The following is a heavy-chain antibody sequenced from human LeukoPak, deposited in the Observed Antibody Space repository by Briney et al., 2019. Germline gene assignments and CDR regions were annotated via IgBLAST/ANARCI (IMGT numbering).Heavy chain of an antibody. CDR3: ARDGSGSYGYFDY. CDR2: INAGNGNT. V-gene: IGHV1-3*01. Sequence: ASVNVSCKASGYTFTNYAMHWVRQAPGQRLEWMGWINAGNGNTKYSQKFQGRVTITRDTSASTAYMELSSLRSEDTAVYYCARDGSGSYGYFDYWGQGTLVTVSS. D-gene: IGHD3-10*01. J-gene: IGHJ4*02. CDR1: GYTFTNYA.